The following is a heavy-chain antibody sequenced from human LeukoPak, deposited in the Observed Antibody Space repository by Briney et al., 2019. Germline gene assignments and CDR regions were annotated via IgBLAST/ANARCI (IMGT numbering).Heavy chain of an antibody. V-gene: IGHV4-39*01. Sequence: PSETLSLTCTVSGGSISSSSYYWGWIRQPPGKGLEWIGSIYYSGSTYYNPSLKSRVTISVDTSKNQFSLKLSSVTAADTAVYYCARRPQEAAYGMDVWGQGTTVTVSS. CDR2: IYYSGST. CDR3: ARRPQEAAYGMDV. CDR1: GGSISSSSYY. J-gene: IGHJ6*02. D-gene: IGHD2-15*01.